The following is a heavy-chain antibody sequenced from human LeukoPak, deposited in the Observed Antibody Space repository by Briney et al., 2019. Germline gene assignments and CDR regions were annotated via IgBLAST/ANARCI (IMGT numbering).Heavy chain of an antibody. CDR1: GFTFNIYA. CDR2: ISSSGSTI. D-gene: IGHD3-10*01. V-gene: IGHV3-48*02. Sequence: GGSLRLSCAASGFTFNIYAMNWVRQAPGKGLEWVSDISSSGSTIYFADSVKGRFTISRDNAKNSLYLQMNSLRDEDTAVYYCARLEYYYVSGNYYKLFDYWGQGTLVTVCS. J-gene: IGHJ4*02. CDR3: ARLEYYYVSGNYYKLFDY.